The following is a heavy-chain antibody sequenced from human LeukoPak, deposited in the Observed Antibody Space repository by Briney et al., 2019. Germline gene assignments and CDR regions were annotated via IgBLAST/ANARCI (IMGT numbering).Heavy chain of an antibody. Sequence: SETLSLTCTVSGGSISSYYWSWIRQPPGKGLEWIWYIHYSGSTKYNPSLKSRVTISVDTSKNQFSLKLSSVTAADTAVYYCASISYGSGSIDYWGQGTLVTVSS. CDR2: IHYSGST. J-gene: IGHJ4*02. CDR1: GGSISSYY. V-gene: IGHV4-59*01. CDR3: ASISYGSGSIDY. D-gene: IGHD3-10*01.